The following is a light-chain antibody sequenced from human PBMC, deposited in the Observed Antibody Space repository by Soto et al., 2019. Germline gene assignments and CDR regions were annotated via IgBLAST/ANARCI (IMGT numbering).Light chain of an antibody. Sequence: QSALAQPASVSGSLGQSITISCTGTSSDVGFYNLVSWYQHHPGKAPKFILYEGSKRPSGVSNRFSGSKSGNTASLTISGLQAEDEAYYYCRSYAGSSFYVFGSGTKLTVL. CDR3: RSYAGSSFYV. V-gene: IGLV2-23*01. CDR2: EGS. J-gene: IGLJ1*01. CDR1: SSDVGFYNL.